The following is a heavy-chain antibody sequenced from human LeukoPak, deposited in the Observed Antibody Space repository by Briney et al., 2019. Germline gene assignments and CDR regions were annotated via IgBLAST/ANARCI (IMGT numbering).Heavy chain of an antibody. CDR3: ARGASGSYFPAHRRGFDY. CDR2: IYYSGST. J-gene: IGHJ4*02. V-gene: IGHV4-59*12. Sequence: SETLSLTCTVSGGSISSYYWSWIRQPPGKGLEWIGYIYYSGSTNYNPSLKSRVTISVDTSKNQFSLKLSSVTAADTAVYYCARGASGSYFPAHRRGFDYWGQGTLVTVSS. CDR1: GGSISSYY. D-gene: IGHD1-26*01.